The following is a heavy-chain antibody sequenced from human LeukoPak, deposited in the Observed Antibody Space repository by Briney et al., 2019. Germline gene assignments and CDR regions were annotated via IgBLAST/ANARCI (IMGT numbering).Heavy chain of an antibody. V-gene: IGHV5-51*01. D-gene: IGHD2-15*01. CDR2: IYPGDSDT. J-gene: IGHJ5*02. Sequence: GESLKISCKGSGYSFTSYWIGWVRQMPGKGLEWMGTIYPGDSDTRYSPSFQGQVTISADKSISTAYLQWSSLKASDTAMYYCARHSLYCSGGSCYSVWFDPWGQGTLVTVSS. CDR1: GYSFTSYW. CDR3: ARHSLYCSGGSCYSVWFDP.